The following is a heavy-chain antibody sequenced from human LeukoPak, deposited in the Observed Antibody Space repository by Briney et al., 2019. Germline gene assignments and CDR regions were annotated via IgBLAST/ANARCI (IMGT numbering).Heavy chain of an antibody. CDR3: ARVLTAVAGPYYFDF. Sequence: SETLSLTCTVSGGSISRHYWSWIRQPAGKGLEWIGRIYSSGNTNYNSSLNSRVTMSVDTSKNQFSLKLTSVTAADTAVYYCARVLTAVAGPYYFDFWGQGTLVTVSS. CDR1: GGSISRHY. D-gene: IGHD6-19*01. V-gene: IGHV4-4*07. J-gene: IGHJ4*02. CDR2: IYSSGNT.